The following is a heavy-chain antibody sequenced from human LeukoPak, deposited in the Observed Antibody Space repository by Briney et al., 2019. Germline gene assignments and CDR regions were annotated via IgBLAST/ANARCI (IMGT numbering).Heavy chain of an antibody. CDR1: GGTFSSYA. V-gene: IGHV1-69*01. CDR3: ASGGHTAMVNSDAFDI. J-gene: IGHJ3*02. CDR2: IIPIFGTA. Sequence: ASVKVSCKASGGTFSSYAISWVRQAPGQGLEWMGGIIPIFGTANYAQKFQGRVTITADESTSTAYMELSSLRSEDTAVYYCASGGHTAMVNSDAFDIWGQGTMVTVSS. D-gene: IGHD5-18*01.